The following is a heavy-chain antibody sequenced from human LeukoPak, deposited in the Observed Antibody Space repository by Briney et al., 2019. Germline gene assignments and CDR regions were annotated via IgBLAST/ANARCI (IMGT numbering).Heavy chain of an antibody. CDR2: ISAYNGNT. V-gene: IGHV1-18*01. CDR3: AREQQLVGRYYYGMDV. Sequence: ASVKVSCKASGYIFIHYGISWVRQAPGQGLEWMGWISAYNGNTNYAQKFQGRVTITADKSTSTAYMELSSLRSEDTAVYYCAREQQLVGRYYYGMDVWGQGTTVTVSS. CDR1: GYIFIHYG. D-gene: IGHD6-13*01. J-gene: IGHJ6*02.